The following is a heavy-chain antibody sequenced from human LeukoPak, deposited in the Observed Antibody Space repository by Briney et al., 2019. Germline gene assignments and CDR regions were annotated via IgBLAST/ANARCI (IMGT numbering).Heavy chain of an antibody. V-gene: IGHV3-30*02. CDR2: IYNDGSQE. Sequence: PGGSLRLSCTASGFTFSSYGMHWVRQAPGKGLEWVTFIYNDGSQEYYADSVKGRFSISRDNSKNTLYLQMSSLRVEDTAVYYCAKCGATCYANTFDIWGQGTMVTVSS. CDR1: GFTFSSYG. CDR3: AKCGATCYANTFDI. J-gene: IGHJ3*02. D-gene: IGHD2-15*01.